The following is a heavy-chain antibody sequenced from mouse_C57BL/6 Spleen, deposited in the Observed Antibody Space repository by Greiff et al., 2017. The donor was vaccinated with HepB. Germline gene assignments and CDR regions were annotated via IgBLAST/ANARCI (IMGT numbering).Heavy chain of an antibody. CDR3: ARGGKYYAMDY. CDR2: ISYDGSN. CDR1: GYSITSGYY. Sequence: VQLKESGPGLVKPSQSLSLTCSVTGYSITSGYYWNWIRQFPGNKLEWMGYISYDGSNNYNPSLKNRISITRDTSKNQFFLKLNSVTTEDTATYYCARGGKYYAMDYWGQGTSVTVSS. J-gene: IGHJ4*01. V-gene: IGHV3-6*01.